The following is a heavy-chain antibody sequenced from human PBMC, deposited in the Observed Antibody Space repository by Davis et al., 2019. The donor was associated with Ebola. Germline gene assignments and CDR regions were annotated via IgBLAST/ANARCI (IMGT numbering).Heavy chain of an antibody. J-gene: IGHJ4*02. CDR3: AKGTRGYSGYDYFDY. CDR2: ISWNSGSI. D-gene: IGHD5-12*01. CDR1: GFTFDAYA. Sequence: GGSLRLSCAASGFTFDAYAMHWVRQAPGKGLEWVSGISWNSGSIGYADSVKGRFTISRDNAKNSLYLQINSLRAEDTALYYCAKGTRGYSGYDYFDYWGQGTLVTVSS. V-gene: IGHV3-9*01.